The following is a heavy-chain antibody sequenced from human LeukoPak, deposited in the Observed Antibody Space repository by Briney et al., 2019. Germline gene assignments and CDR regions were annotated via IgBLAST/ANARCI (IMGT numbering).Heavy chain of an antibody. CDR2: ISIGSSPYT. CDR1: GFSFSKSS. D-gene: IGHD3-10*01. V-gene: IGHV3-21*06. Sequence: GGSLRLSCAASGFSFSKSSMLWFRQAPGKGLEWVSSISIGSSPYTYYADSLKGRFTISKDNAKNSVCLQMNGLRPEDTAVYYCASYTLWYGDSWGQGTLVTVSS. CDR3: ASYTLWYGDS. J-gene: IGHJ4*02.